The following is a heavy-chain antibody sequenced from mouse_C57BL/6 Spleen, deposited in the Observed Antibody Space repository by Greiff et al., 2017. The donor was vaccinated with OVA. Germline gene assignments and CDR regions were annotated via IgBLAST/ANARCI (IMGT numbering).Heavy chain of an antibody. CDR3: ARIYYGYDPYWYFDV. CDR2: INPNNGGT. CDR1: GYTFTDYN. D-gene: IGHD2-2*01. Sequence: EVQLQQSGPELVKPGASVKIPCKASGYTFTDYNMDWVTQSHGKSLEWIGDINPNNGGTIYNQKFKGKATLTVDKSSSTAYMELRSLTSEDTAVYYCARIYYGYDPYWYFDVWGAGATVIVSS. J-gene: IGHJ1*01. V-gene: IGHV1-18*01.